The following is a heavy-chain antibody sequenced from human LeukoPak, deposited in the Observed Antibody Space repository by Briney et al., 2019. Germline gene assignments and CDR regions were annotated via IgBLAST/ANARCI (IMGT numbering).Heavy chain of an antibody. V-gene: IGHV3-7*01. J-gene: IGHJ4*02. CDR1: GFTFSNSW. CDR2: IKRDGSEK. CDR3: EGSAGY. Sequence: PGGSLRLSCAASGFTFSNSWMSWVRQAPGKGLEWVANIKRDGSEKHYVDSVKGRFTISRDNAKSSLFLQMNSLRAEDTDVYCCEGSAGYWGQGALVTVSS.